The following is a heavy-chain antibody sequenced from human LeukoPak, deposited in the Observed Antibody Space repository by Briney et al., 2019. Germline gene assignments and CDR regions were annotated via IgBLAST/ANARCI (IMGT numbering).Heavy chain of an antibody. CDR2: ISDDGSKT. Sequence: GGSLRLSCAASGFTFGSFALHWVRQAPGKGLEWVALISDDGSKTYYADSVKGRFTISRDNIKNSLYLQMNSLRAEDTAVYYRARVEDYDILTGFDYWGQGTLVTVSS. CDR3: ARVEDYDILTGFDY. J-gene: IGHJ4*02. D-gene: IGHD3-9*01. CDR1: GFTFGSFA. V-gene: IGHV3-30*04.